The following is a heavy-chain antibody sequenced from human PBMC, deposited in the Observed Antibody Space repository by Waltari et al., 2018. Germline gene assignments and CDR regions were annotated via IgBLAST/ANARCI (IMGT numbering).Heavy chain of an antibody. V-gene: IGHV4-34*01. CDR3: ARLRPAYYDFWSGYYWGEFDY. J-gene: IGHJ4*02. D-gene: IGHD3-3*01. CDR2: INHSGST. CDR1: GGSFSGYY. Sequence: QVQLQQWGAGLLKPSETLSLTCAVYGGSFSGYYWSGIRQPPGKGLEWIGEINHSGSTNDNPSLKSRVTISVDTSKNQFSLKLSSVTAADTAVYYCARLRPAYYDFWSGYYWGEFDYWGQGTLVTVSS.